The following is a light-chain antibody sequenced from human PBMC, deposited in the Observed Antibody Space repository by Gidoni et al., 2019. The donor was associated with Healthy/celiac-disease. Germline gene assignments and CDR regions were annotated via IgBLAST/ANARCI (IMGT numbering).Light chain of an antibody. CDR3: QQRSNWSLT. J-gene: IGKJ4*01. V-gene: IGKV3-11*01. CDR1: QSVSSY. Sequence: EIVLTQSPATLSLSPGERATLSCRASQSVSSYLAWYPQKPGQAPRLLIYDASNRATGIPARFSGSGSGTDFTLTISSLEPEDFAVYYCQQRSNWSLTFGGXTKVEIK. CDR2: DAS.